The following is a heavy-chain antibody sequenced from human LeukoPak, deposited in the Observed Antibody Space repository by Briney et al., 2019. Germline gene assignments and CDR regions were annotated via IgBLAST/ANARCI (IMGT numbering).Heavy chain of an antibody. Sequence: VKPGGSLRLSCAASGFTFSSYTMNWVRQAPGKGLEWVSSISSSSSYIYYADSVKGRFTISRDNAMNSLDLQMNSLRAEDTAVYYCERGREGIAARWWVEEPRWYFFDPWGQGTLVTVSS. V-gene: IGHV3-21*01. CDR2: ISSSSSYI. CDR3: ERGREGIAARWWVEEPRWYFFDP. J-gene: IGHJ5*02. D-gene: IGHD6-6*01. CDR1: GFTFSSYT.